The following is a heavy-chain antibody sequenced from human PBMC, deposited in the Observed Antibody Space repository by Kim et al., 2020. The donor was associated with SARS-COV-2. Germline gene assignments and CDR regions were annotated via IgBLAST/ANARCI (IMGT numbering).Heavy chain of an antibody. CDR1: GFTFSSYG. CDR2: IWYDGSNK. CDR3: ARDAGGMDV. J-gene: IGHJ6*02. V-gene: IGHV3-33*01. Sequence: GGSLRLSCAASGFTFSSYGMHWVRQAPGKGLEWVAVIWYDGSNKYYADSVKGRFTISRDNSKNTLYLQMDSLRAEDTAVYYCARDAGGMDVWGQGTTVTVSS.